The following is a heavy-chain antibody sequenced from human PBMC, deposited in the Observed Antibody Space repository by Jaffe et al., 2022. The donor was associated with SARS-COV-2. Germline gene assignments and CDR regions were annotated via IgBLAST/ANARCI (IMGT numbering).Heavy chain of an antibody. CDR3: AREVVVTALRWFDP. V-gene: IGHV4-59*01. Sequence: QVQLQESGPGLVKPSETLSLTCTVSGGSISSYYWSWIRQPPGKGLEWIGYIYYSGSTNYNPSLKSRVTISVDTSKNQFSLKLSSVTAADTAVYYCAREVVVTALRWFDPWGQGTLVTVSS. J-gene: IGHJ5*02. D-gene: IGHD2-21*02. CDR2: IYYSGST. CDR1: GGSISSYY.